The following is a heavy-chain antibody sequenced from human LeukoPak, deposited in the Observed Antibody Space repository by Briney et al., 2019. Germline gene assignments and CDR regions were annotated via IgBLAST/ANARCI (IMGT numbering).Heavy chain of an antibody. CDR3: ARVPETGYSSGWYPIDY. J-gene: IGHJ4*02. D-gene: IGHD6-19*01. V-gene: IGHV1-69*05. CDR2: IIPIFGTA. Sequence: SVKVSCKASGGTFSSYAISWVRQAPGQGLEWMGGIIPIFGTANYAQKFQGRVTITTDESTSTAYMELRSLRSDDTAVYYCARVPETGYSSGWYPIDYWGQGTLVTVSS. CDR1: GGTFSSYA.